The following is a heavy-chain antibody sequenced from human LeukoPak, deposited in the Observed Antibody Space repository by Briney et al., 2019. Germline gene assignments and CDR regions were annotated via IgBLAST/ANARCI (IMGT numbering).Heavy chain of an antibody. V-gene: IGHV1-3*01. CDR1: GYTFTHYA. Sequence: GASVKVSCKASGYTFTHYAMHWVRQAPGQRLEWMGWINAANGNTRYSQKFQGRVTITRDASASTVYMELSSLRSEDTAIYYCARGYCSSTTCSIDYWGQGTLVTVSS. D-gene: IGHD2-2*01. CDR3: ARGYCSSTTCSIDY. J-gene: IGHJ4*02. CDR2: INAANGNT.